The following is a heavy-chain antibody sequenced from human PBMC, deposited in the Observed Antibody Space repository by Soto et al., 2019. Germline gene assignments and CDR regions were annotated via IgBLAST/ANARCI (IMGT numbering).Heavy chain of an antibody. V-gene: IGHV4-59*07. CDR1: DSSFNNYY. CDR2: IYYTGST. CDR3: VVASFRGPNSGSRLAY. J-gene: IGHJ4*02. Sequence: QVQLQESGPGLVKPSDTLSLTCTVSDSSFNNYYWSWIRQPTGKGLEWSVYIYYTGSTNYNPSLKSLVTTSVDTSKNDFSLKLTTVTAVDTAVYYGVVASFRGPNSGSRLAYWGQGTLVTVSS. D-gene: IGHD1-26*01.